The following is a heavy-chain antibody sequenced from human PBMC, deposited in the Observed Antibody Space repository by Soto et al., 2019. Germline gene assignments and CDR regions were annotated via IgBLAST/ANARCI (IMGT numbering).Heavy chain of an antibody. CDR1: GFTFSTYL. Sequence: EVQLLESGGDLVQPGGSLRLSCAASGFTFSTYLMSWVRQAPGRGREWVSSISGSGGTFYADSVKGRFTLSRDNSKNTLFLQMNSLRAEDTAVYYCAKDHSGNYYRHDYWGQGTLVTVSS. CDR3: AKDHSGNYYRHDY. V-gene: IGHV3-23*01. CDR2: ISGSGGT. J-gene: IGHJ4*02. D-gene: IGHD1-26*01.